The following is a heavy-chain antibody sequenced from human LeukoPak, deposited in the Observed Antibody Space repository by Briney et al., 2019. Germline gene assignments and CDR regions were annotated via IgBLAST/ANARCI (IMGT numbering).Heavy chain of an antibody. D-gene: IGHD5-12*01. V-gene: IGHV1-8*01. Sequence: GASVKVSCKASGYTFTSYDINWVRQATGQGLEWMGWMNPNSGNTGYAQKFQGRVTMTRNTSISTAYMELSSLRSEDTAVHYCARSSRMVASLYYWGQGTLVTVSS. CDR1: GYTFTSYD. CDR3: ARSSRMVASLYY. J-gene: IGHJ4*02. CDR2: MNPNSGNT.